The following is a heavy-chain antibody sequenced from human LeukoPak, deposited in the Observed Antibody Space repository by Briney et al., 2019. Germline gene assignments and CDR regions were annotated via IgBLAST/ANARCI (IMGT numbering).Heavy chain of an antibody. V-gene: IGHV3-30-3*01. Sequence: GRSLRLSCAASGFTFSSYAMHWVRQAPGKGLEWVAVISYDGSNKYYADSVKGRFTISRDNSKNTLYLQMNSLRAEDTAVYYCARATMDYYDSSGYTPLDYWGQGTPVTVSS. D-gene: IGHD3-22*01. CDR3: ARATMDYYDSSGYTPLDY. J-gene: IGHJ4*02. CDR1: GFTFSSYA. CDR2: ISYDGSNK.